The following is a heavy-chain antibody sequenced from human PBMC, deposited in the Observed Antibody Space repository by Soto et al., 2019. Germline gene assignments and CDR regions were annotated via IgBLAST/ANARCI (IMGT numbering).Heavy chain of an antibody. D-gene: IGHD2-2*01. J-gene: IGHJ6*02. CDR3: ARVAGRCVSTACELYGMDV. CDR2: ITSDGSST. V-gene: IGHV3-74*01. Sequence: EVQLVESGGGLVQPGGSLRLTCAASGFSFFNYWMHWVRQAPGQGPVWVSHITSDGSSTTYADSVKGRFTISRDNARNTLYLQLNSLRVEDTAVYYCARVAGRCVSTACELYGMDVWAKGPRSPSP. CDR1: GFSFFNYW.